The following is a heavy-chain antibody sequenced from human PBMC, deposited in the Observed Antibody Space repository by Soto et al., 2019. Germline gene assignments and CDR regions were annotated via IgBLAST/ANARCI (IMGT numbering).Heavy chain of an antibody. J-gene: IGHJ4*02. D-gene: IGHD6-19*01. V-gene: IGHV1-69*01. Sequence: QVQLEQSGAEVKQPGSSVKVSCKTSGGTFSTYAINWVRQAPGQGLEWMGAIIPLFGTADYSQKFQGRVTITADESTSTAYMELSSLRSDDTAVYFCARPKGTDSSGYYYVDFWGQGTLVTVSS. CDR1: GGTFSTYA. CDR3: ARPKGTDSSGYYYVDF. CDR2: IIPLFGTA.